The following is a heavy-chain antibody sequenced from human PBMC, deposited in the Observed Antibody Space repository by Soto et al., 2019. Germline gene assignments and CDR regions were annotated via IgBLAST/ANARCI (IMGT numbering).Heavy chain of an antibody. CDR2: IYYSGST. V-gene: IGHV4-61*01. D-gene: IGHD5-18*01. J-gene: IGHJ4*02. CDR1: GGSVSSGSYY. CDR3: ARVPDTAMVSLDY. Sequence: SETLSLTCTVSGGSVSSGSYYWSWIRQPPGKGLEWIGYIYYSGSTNYNPSLKSRVTISVDTSKNQFSLKLSSVTAADTAVYYCARVPDTAMVSLDYWGQGTLVTVSS.